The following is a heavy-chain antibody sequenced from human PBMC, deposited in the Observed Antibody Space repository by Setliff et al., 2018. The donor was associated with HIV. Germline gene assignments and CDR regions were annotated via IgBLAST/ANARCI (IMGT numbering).Heavy chain of an antibody. CDR1: SGYLSGHF. CDR3: ARDPSQYLDFLFDPQPFNV. CDR2: IYLGETT. J-gene: IGHJ3*01. V-gene: IGHV4-59*11. Sequence: PSETLSLTCTVSSGYLSGHFWTWIRQTPGEGLEWIGNIYLGETTNYNPTLKSRATISLDTSKRQFSLHLTSVTAADPAIYNCARDPSQYLDFLFDPQPFNVWGHGTMVTVSS. D-gene: IGHD3-9*01.